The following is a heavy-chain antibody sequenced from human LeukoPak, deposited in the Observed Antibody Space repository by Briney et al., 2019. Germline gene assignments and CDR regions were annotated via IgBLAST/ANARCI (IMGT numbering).Heavy chain of an antibody. D-gene: IGHD6-6*01. CDR3: ARHGMWEQLVPFDY. CDR2: IYHSGST. Sequence: SETLSLTCAVSGGSISSSNWWSWVRQPPGKGLEWIGEIYHSGSTNYNPSLKSRVTISVDTSKNQFSLKLSSVTAADTAVYYCARHGMWEQLVPFDYWGQGTLVTVSS. J-gene: IGHJ4*02. V-gene: IGHV4-4*02. CDR1: GGSISSSNW.